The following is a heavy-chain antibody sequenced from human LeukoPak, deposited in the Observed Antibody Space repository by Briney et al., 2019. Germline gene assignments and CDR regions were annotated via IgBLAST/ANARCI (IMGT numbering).Heavy chain of an antibody. D-gene: IGHD2-15*01. CDR2: IIPIFGTA. V-gene: IGHV1-69*13. Sequence: SVKLSCKASGGTFSSYAISWVRQAPGQGLEWMGGIIPIFGTANYAQKCQGRVTITADESTSTGYMELSSLRSEDTAVYYCARAVDATPRQVQGYYYGMDVWGKGTTVTVSS. CDR1: GGTFSSYA. CDR3: ARAVDATPRQVQGYYYGMDV. J-gene: IGHJ6*04.